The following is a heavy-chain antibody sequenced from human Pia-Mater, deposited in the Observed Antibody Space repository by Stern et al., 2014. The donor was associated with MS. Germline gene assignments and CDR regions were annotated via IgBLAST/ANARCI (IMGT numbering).Heavy chain of an antibody. V-gene: IGHV4-31*03. D-gene: IGHD3-10*01. J-gene: IGHJ5*02. Sequence: QVQLVESGPGLVKPSQTLSLTCTVSGGPISSGGYYWSWIRQHPGKGLEWIGYIYYSGSTYYNPSLKSRVTISVDTSKNQFSLKLSSVTAADTAVYYCARAVDGSGSYYQFHWFDPWGQGTLVTVSS. CDR3: ARAVDGSGSYYQFHWFDP. CDR2: IYYSGST. CDR1: GGPISSGGYY.